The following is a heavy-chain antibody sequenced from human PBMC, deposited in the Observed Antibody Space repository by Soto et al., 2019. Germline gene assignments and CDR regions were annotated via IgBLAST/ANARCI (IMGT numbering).Heavy chain of an antibody. V-gene: IGHV4-61*01. CDR3: TRGPPRVQWFDP. CDR2: IYFTGST. J-gene: IGHJ5*02. CDR1: GGAFSSGTYY. Sequence: SETRSLTCTVSGGAFSSGTYYWIWIRQPPGKGLEWIGHIYFTGSTNYNPSLKSRVTMSLDTSRNQFSLKLSSVTAADAAVYYCTRGPPRVQWFDPWGLGTLVTVSS.